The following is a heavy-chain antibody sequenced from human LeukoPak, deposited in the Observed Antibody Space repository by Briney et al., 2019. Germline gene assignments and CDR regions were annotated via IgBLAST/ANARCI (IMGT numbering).Heavy chain of an antibody. D-gene: IGHD3-3*01. CDR1: GFTFSDYY. CDR3: TRPFFGVAPTGVDY. Sequence: GGSLRLSCAASGFTFSDYYMSWIRQAPGKGLEWVSYISSSGSTIYYADSVKGRFTISRDNAKNSLYLQMNSLKTEDTAVCYCTRPFFGVAPTGVDYWGQGTLVTVSS. V-gene: IGHV3-11*01. CDR2: ISSSGSTI. J-gene: IGHJ4*02.